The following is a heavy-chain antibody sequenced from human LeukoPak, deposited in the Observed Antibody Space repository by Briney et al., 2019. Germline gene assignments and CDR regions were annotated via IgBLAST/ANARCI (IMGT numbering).Heavy chain of an antibody. CDR2: IKQDGSER. CDR3: ARFHSSGYFDY. D-gene: IGHD3-22*01. V-gene: IGHV3-7*01. Sequence: GGSLRLSCAASGFTFSSYWMSWVRQAPGKGLEWVANIKQDGSERYYVDSVKGRFTISRDNAKNSLYLQMNSLRAEDTAVYYCARFHSSGYFDYWGQGTLVTVSS. J-gene: IGHJ4*02. CDR1: GFTFSSYW.